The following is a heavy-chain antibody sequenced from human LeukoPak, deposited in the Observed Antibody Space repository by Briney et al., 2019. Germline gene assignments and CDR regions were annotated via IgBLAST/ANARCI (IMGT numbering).Heavy chain of an antibody. CDR2: VYYDGNT. D-gene: IGHD3-3*01. CDR3: AKDTGRPTDAITMEDNAFDI. J-gene: IGHJ3*02. V-gene: IGHV3-53*05. CDR1: EFTVSTNY. Sequence: GGSLRLSCAASEFTVSTNYMNWVRQAPGKGLEWVSVVYYDGNTYYADSVKGRFTISRDSAKNSLYLQMDSLRAEDTALYYCAKDTGRPTDAITMEDNAFDIWGQGTMVTVSS.